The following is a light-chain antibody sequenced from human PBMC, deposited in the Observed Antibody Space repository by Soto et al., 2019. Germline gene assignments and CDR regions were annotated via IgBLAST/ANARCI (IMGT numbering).Light chain of an antibody. CDR3: IQATHFPWT. Sequence: IVLTQTPLSSAVTLGQPASISCRSSESLVDSDGNTYLSWLHQRPGQPPRLLLYEISNRLSGVPDRFSGRGAVTDFTLRISRVEAEDVGLYFCIQATHFPWTFGQGTRVDIK. CDR1: ESLVDSDGNTY. J-gene: IGKJ1*01. V-gene: IGKV2-24*01. CDR2: EIS.